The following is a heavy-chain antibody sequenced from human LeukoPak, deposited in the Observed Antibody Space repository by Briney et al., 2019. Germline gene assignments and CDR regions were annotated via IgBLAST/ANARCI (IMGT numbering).Heavy chain of an antibody. Sequence: PGGSLRLSCAASGFTFSSYSMNWVRQAPGKGLEWVSYISSSSSSTIYYADSVKGRFTISRDNAKNSLYLQMNSLRAEDTAVYYCARESSKGSPFDYWGQGTLVTVSS. J-gene: IGHJ4*02. V-gene: IGHV3-48*01. CDR2: ISSSSSSTI. CDR1: GFTFSSYS. CDR3: ARESSKGSPFDY.